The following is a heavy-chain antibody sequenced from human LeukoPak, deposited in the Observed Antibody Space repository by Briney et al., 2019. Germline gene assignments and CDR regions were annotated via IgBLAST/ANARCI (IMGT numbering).Heavy chain of an antibody. D-gene: IGHD3-22*01. CDR1: GFTFSSYA. CDR2: ISGSGGST. Sequence: GGSLRLSCAASGFTFSSYAMSWVRQAPGKGLEWVSAISGSGGSTYYADSVKGRFTISRDNSKNTLYLQMNSLRAEDTAVYYCARGDSSGYTYGMDVWGQGTTVTVSS. V-gene: IGHV3-23*01. J-gene: IGHJ6*02. CDR3: ARGDSSGYTYGMDV.